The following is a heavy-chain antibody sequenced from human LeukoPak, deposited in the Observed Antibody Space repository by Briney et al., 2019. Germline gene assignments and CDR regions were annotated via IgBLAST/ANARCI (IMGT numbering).Heavy chain of an antibody. CDR2: IDTSGSYI. J-gene: IGHJ6*02. Sequence: GGSLRLSCTASGFTFTSYGMNWVRQAPGKGLEWVSFIDTSGSYIYYGDSLKGRVTISRDNAKNSLYLQMNSLRAEDMAVYYCARDREGQWPIPYYYYGMDVWGQGTTVTVSS. V-gene: IGHV3-21*01. CDR3: ARDREGQWPIPYYYYGMDV. CDR1: GFTFTSYG. D-gene: IGHD6-19*01.